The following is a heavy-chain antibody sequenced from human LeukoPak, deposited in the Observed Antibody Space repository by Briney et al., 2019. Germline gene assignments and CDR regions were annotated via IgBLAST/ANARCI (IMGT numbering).Heavy chain of an antibody. D-gene: IGHD6-6*01. CDR1: GGSISSSSYY. CDR2: IYYSGST. CDR3: ASEILSSSRDY. V-gene: IGHV4-39*07. J-gene: IGHJ4*02. Sequence: RTSETLSLTCTVSGGSISSSSYYWGWIRQPPGKGLEWIGSIYYSGSTYYNPSLKSRVTISVDTSKNQFSLKLSSVTAADTAVYYCASEILSSSRDYWGQGTLVTASS.